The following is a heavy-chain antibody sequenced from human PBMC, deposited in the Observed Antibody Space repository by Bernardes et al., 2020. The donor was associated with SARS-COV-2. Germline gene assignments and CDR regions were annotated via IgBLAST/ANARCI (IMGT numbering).Heavy chain of an antibody. D-gene: IGHD5-12*01. J-gene: IGHJ3*02. CDR2: INPNSGGT. Sequence: ASVKVSCKASGYTFTGYYMHWVRQAPGQGLEWMGWINPNSGGTTYAQKFQGWVTMTRDTSISTAYMELSRLRSDDTAVYYCARVYQRWLQLGAFDIWGQGTMVTVSS. V-gene: IGHV1-2*04. CDR3: ARVYQRWLQLGAFDI. CDR1: GYTFTGYY.